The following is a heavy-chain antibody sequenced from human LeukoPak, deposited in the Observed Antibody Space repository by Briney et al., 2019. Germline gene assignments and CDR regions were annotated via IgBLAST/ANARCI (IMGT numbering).Heavy chain of an antibody. D-gene: IGHD2-21*02. CDR2: IFPGDSDT. J-gene: IGHJ4*02. CDR3: ARNLEYCGGDCYDY. Sequence: GESLKISCKGSGYSFISYWIGWVRQMPGKGLEWMGVIFPGDSDTRYSPSFQGQVTISADKSTSTAYLQWSSLKASDSAVYYCARNLEYCGGDCYDYWGQGTLVTVS. CDR1: GYSFISYW. V-gene: IGHV5-51*01.